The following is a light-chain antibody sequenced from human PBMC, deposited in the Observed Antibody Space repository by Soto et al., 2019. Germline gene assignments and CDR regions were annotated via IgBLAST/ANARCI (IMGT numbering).Light chain of an antibody. CDR3: AAWDDSLNGLV. V-gene: IGLV1-44*01. Sequence: QSVLTQPPSASGTPGQRVTISCSGSSSNIGSNTVNWYQQLPGTAPKLLIYSNNQRPSGVPDRFSGSKSGTSASLAISGLQSEDEGDYYCAAWDDSLNGLVFGGGPTLTVL. CDR2: SNN. J-gene: IGLJ2*01. CDR1: SSNIGSNT.